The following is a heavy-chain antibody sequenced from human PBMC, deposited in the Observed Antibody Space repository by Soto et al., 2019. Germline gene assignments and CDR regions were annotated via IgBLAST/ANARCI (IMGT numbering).Heavy chain of an antibody. Sequence: GGLRATSEATSSTCGCDCMLWIRQVRGKGLEWVAVIWYDGNNKNYADSVTGRFTISRDNSKNTLSMEMKSLRADDPAVYYCANEQDSTMATTFDDWAQGILVTVSS. CDR2: IWYDGNNK. CDR3: ANEQDSTMATTFDD. J-gene: IGHJ4*02. CDR1: SSTCGCDC. V-gene: IGHV3-33*06. D-gene: IGHD5-18*01.